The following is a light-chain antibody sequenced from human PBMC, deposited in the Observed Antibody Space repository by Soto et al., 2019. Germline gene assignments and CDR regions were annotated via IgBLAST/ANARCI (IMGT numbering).Light chain of an antibody. CDR2: GAS. CDR3: QQYNNWPALT. V-gene: IGKV3-15*01. CDR1: QSVSSN. Sequence: EIVMTQSPATLSVSPGERATLSCRASQSVSSNLAWYQQKPGQAPRLLIYGASTRATGISARFSGSGSGTEFTLTISSLQSEDFAVYYCQQYNNWPALTFGGGTKV. J-gene: IGKJ4*01.